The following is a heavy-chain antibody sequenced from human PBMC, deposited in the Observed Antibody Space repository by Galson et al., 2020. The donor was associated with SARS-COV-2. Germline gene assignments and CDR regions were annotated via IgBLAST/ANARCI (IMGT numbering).Heavy chain of an antibody. D-gene: IGHD2-21*01. CDR3: ARDVDDAFDI. Sequence: RASLRLSCAASGFTVSSNYMSWVRQAPGKGLEWDSVIYSGGSTYYADSVKGRFTISRDNSKNTLYLQMNSLRAEDTAVYYCARDVDDAFDIWGQGTMVTVSS. CDR1: GFTVSSNY. V-gene: IGHV3-53*01. CDR2: IYSGGST. J-gene: IGHJ3*02.